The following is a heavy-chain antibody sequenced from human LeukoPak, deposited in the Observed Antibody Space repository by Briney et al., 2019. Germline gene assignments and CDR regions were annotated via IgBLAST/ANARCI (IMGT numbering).Heavy chain of an antibody. CDR3: ARELQLDDCTRINCYQPMVDP. CDR1: GFRFSGYA. J-gene: IGHJ5*02. Sequence: AGGSLRLSCAGSGFRFSGYAMSWVRQAPGKGLDWVSTISGSGDTTYHADSVKGRFAISRDNAKNTLDLQMNSLTAEDTAVYYCARELQLDDCTRINCYQPMVDPWGQGTLVTVSS. CDR2: ISGSGDTT. D-gene: IGHD2-8*01. V-gene: IGHV3-23*01.